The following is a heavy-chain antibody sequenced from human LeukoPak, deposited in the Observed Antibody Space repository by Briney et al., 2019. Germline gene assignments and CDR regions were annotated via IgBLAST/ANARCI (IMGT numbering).Heavy chain of an antibody. Sequence: GGSLRLSCAASGFTFSDYYMSWIRQAPGEGLEWVSYISSSGSTIYYADSVKGRFTISRDNAKNSLYLQMNSLRAEDTAVYYCARYDSSGQLPDYWGQGTLVTVSS. CDR3: ARYDSSGQLPDY. D-gene: IGHD3-22*01. CDR2: ISSSGSTI. V-gene: IGHV3-11*04. J-gene: IGHJ4*02. CDR1: GFTFSDYY.